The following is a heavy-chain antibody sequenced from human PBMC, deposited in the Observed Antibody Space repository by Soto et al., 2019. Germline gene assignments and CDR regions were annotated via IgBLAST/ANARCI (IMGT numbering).Heavy chain of an antibody. Sequence: GGSLRLSCAAAGFTFSSYVMHWVRQAPGKGLEWVAVIWYDGSNKYYADSVKGRFTISRDNSKNTLYLQMNSLRAEDTAVYYCASESIAARTYYGMDVWGQGTTVTVSS. CDR3: ASESIAARTYYGMDV. D-gene: IGHD6-6*01. CDR1: GFTFSSYV. J-gene: IGHJ6*02. V-gene: IGHV3-33*01. CDR2: IWYDGSNK.